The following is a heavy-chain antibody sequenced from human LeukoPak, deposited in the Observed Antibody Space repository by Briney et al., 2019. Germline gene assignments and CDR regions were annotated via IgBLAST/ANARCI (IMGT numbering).Heavy chain of an antibody. V-gene: IGHV4-34*01. D-gene: IGHD3-10*01. Sequence: PSETLSLTCAVYGGSFSDYYWTWIRQPPGKGLEWIGEVNHSGSTNYNPSLKSRVTISLDTSKNQFSLKLSSVTAADTAVYYCARGGRSEYSGSGSHDYWGQGTLVTVSS. CDR2: VNHSGST. CDR3: ARGGRSEYSGSGSHDY. CDR1: GGSFSDYY. J-gene: IGHJ4*02.